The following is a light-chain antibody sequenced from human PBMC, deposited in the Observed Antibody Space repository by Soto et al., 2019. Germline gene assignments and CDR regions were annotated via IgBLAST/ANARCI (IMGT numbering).Light chain of an antibody. CDR2: DAS. V-gene: IGKV3-11*01. CDR3: QQRSNWPT. J-gene: IGKJ1*01. Sequence: EIVLTQSPATLSLSPGERATLSCRASQSVSRYLAWYQLRPGQAPRLLIYDASNRATGIPARFSGSGSGTDFTLTISSLEPEDFAVYYCQQRSNWPTFGQGTKGEI. CDR1: QSVSRY.